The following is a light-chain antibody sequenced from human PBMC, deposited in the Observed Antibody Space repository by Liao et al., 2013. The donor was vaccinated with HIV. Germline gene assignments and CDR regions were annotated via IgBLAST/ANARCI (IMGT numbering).Light chain of an antibody. J-gene: IGLJ3*02. Sequence: SYELTQPPSVSVAPGKTASITCGGNNIESKSVHWYQQKPGQAPVLVIYYDSDRPSGIPERFSGSNSGNTATVTISGVEAGDEADYYCQVWDSSASQRGVFGGGTLLTVL. CDR3: QVWDSSASQRGV. CDR1: NIESKS. CDR2: YDS. V-gene: IGLV3-21*01.